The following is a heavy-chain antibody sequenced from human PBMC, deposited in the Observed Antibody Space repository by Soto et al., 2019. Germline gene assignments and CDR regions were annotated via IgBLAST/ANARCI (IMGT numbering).Heavy chain of an antibody. Sequence: QVQLVQSGAEVKKPGSSVKVSCKASGGTFSSYAISWVRQAPGQGLEWMGGIIPIFGTANYAQKFQGRVTITADESTSTAYMELSSLRSEDTAVYYCAREGGIVVVVAATRYNWFDPWGQGTLVTVSS. CDR1: GGTFSSYA. J-gene: IGHJ5*02. D-gene: IGHD2-15*01. CDR2: IIPIFGTA. CDR3: AREGGIVVVVAATRYNWFDP. V-gene: IGHV1-69*01.